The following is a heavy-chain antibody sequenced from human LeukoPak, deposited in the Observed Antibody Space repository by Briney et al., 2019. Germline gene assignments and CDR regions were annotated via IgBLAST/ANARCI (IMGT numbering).Heavy chain of an antibody. J-gene: IGHJ4*02. CDR3: ARDRYHGSGSYQDAGGCFDY. D-gene: IGHD3-10*01. CDR2: INWNGGST. Sequence: GGSLRLSCAASGFTFDDYGMSWVRQAPGKGLEWVSGINWNGGSTGYADSLKGRFTISRDNAKNSLYLQMNSLRDEDTAVYYCARDRYHGSGSYQDAGGCFDYWGQGTLVTVSS. V-gene: IGHV3-20*04. CDR1: GFTFDDYG.